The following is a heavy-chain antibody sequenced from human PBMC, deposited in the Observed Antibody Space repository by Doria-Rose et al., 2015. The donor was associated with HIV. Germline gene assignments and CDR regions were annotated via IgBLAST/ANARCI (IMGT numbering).Heavy chain of an antibody. CDR3: ARIKSSRWYHKYYFDF. Sequence: SGPVLVKPTETLTLTCTVSGVSLSSPGMGVSWIRQPPGKALEWLAKIFSDDERSYKTSLKSRLTIARGTSNSQVVLTMTDMDPVDTATYYCARIKSSRWYHKYYFDFWGQGTLAIVSA. J-gene: IGHJ4*02. CDR2: IFSDDER. CDR1: GVSLSSPGMG. V-gene: IGHV2-26*01. D-gene: IGHD6-13*01.